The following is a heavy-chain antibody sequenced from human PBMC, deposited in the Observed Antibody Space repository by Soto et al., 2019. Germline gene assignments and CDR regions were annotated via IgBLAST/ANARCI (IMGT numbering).Heavy chain of an antibody. CDR1: GGTFSSYA. Sequence: GASVKVSCKASGGTFSSYAISWVRQAPGQGLEWMGGIIPIFGTANYAQKFQGRVTITADESTSTAYMELSSLRSEDTAVYYCARDPGYSSSWFKWFDPSGQGTLVTVFS. V-gene: IGHV1-69*13. J-gene: IGHJ5*02. D-gene: IGHD6-13*01. CDR3: ARDPGYSSSWFKWFDP. CDR2: IIPIFGTA.